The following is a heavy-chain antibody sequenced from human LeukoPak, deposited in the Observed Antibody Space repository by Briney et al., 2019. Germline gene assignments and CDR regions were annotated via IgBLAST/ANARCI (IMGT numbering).Heavy chain of an antibody. CDR1: GFTFSSYA. V-gene: IGHV3-23*01. J-gene: IGHJ4*02. CDR2: ISGSGGST. Sequence: GGSLRLSCAASGFTFSSYAMSWVRQAPGKGLEWVSAISGSGGSTYYADSVKGRFTISRDNSKNTLYLQMNSLRAEDTAVYYCARVMGDSSGYYQIGFDYWGQGALVTVSS. CDR3: ARVMGDSSGYYQIGFDY. D-gene: IGHD3-22*01.